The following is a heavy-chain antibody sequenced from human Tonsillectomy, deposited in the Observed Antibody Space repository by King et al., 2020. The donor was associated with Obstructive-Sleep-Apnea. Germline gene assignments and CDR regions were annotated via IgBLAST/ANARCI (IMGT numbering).Heavy chain of an antibody. D-gene: IGHD5-24*01. CDR3: AKGGGDGDNWVVGY. CDR1: GFTFDDYA. Sequence: VQLVESGGGLVQPGRSLRLSCAASGFTFDDYAMHWVRQAPGKGLEWVSSISWNSGNIGYVDFVKGRFTISRDNAKSSLHLQMNSLRAEDTALYYCAKGGGDGDNWVVGYWGQGTLVTVSS. V-gene: IGHV3-9*01. CDR2: ISWNSGNI. J-gene: IGHJ4*02.